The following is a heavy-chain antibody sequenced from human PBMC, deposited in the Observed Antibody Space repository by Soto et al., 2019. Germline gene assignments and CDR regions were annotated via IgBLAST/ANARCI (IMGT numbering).Heavy chain of an antibody. CDR2: SRNKANNYAT. CDR1: GFTFSGHY. D-gene: IGHD6-6*01. CDR3: VRDGGIAARHYYGMDV. V-gene: IGHV3-72*01. J-gene: IGHJ6*02. Sequence: EVQLVESGGGLVQPGGSLRLSCAASGFTFSGHYMAWVRQAPGKGLEWVGRSRNKANNYATEYAASVKGRFTISRDDSKNSLYLQMNSLKTEDTAVYYCVRDGGIAARHYYGMDVWGQGTTVTVSS.